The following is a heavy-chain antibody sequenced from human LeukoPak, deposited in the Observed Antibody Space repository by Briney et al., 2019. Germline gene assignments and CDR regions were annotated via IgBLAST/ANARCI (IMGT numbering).Heavy chain of an antibody. CDR3: AREPRRAAMYVPFDY. V-gene: IGHV1-2*06. J-gene: IGHJ4*02. CDR2: INPNSGGT. Sequence: ASVKVSCKASGYTFTGYYMHWVRQAPGQGLEWMGRINPNSGGTNYAQKFQGRVTMTRDTSISTAYMEQSRLRSDDTAVYYCAREPRRAAMYVPFDYWGQGTLVTVSS. CDR1: GYTFTGYY. D-gene: IGHD2-2*01.